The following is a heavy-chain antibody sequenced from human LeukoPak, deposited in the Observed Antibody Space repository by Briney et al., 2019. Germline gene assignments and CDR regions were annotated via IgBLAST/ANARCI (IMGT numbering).Heavy chain of an antibody. CDR3: ARDSYVDRSDFIYYYMDV. V-gene: IGHV7-4-1*02. CDR1: GYTLTDFA. D-gene: IGHD2-21*02. Sequence: ASVKVSCKASGYTLTDFAVNWVRQAPGQGLEWMGRINTKTGNPIYAQAFAGRFVFSFDTSVSTAYLQISSLKAEDTAVYYCARDSYVDRSDFIYYYMDVWGKGTTVTVSS. CDR2: INTKTGNP. J-gene: IGHJ6*03.